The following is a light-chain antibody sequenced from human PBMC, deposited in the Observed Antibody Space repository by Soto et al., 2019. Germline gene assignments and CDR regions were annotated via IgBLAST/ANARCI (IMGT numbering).Light chain of an antibody. V-gene: IGKV1-5*03. CDR2: RAS. CDR1: QTVSTW. Sequence: DIQMTQSPSTLSASVGDRITITCRASQTVSTWLAWYQQKPGKAPKLLIYRASSLESGVPSRFSGSGSGTDFTPTISSLQPDDFATYYCQQYHSYWTFGQGTQVDIK. J-gene: IGKJ1*01. CDR3: QQYHSYWT.